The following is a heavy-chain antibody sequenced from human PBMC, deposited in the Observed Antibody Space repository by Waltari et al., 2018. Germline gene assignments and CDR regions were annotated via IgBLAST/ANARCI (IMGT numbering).Heavy chain of an antibody. CDR3: ASETPSIAARKTDY. J-gene: IGHJ4*02. Sequence: EVQLVESGGGLVQPGGSLRLSCAASGFTFSSYSMNWVRQAPGKGLEWVSYISSSSSTIYYADSVKGRFTISRDNAKNSLYLQMNSLRAEDTAVYYCASETPSIAARKTDYWGQGTLVTVSS. CDR1: GFTFSSYS. V-gene: IGHV3-48*04. D-gene: IGHD6-6*01. CDR2: ISSSSSTI.